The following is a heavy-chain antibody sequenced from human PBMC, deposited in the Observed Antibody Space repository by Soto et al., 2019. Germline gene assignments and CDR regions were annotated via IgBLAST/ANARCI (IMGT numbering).Heavy chain of an antibody. D-gene: IGHD6-6*01. V-gene: IGHV1-69*01. CDR2: IIPITGTV. CDR3: AREYSSSAQYLYCDV. Sequence: QVQLVQSGAEVKKPGSSVKVSCKVSGGTFSSYAIGWVRQAPGQGLEWMGGIIPITGTVNYAQKFQGRVTITADESTTTVYMELSSLRSEATAVYYCAREYSSSAQYLYCDVWGSGTLVTVSS. J-gene: IGHJ2*01. CDR1: GGTFSSYA.